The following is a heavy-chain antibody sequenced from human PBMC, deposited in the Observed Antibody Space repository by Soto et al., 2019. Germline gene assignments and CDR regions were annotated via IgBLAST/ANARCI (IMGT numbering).Heavy chain of an antibody. V-gene: IGHV1-2*02. D-gene: IGHD5-12*01. Sequence: ASVKVSCKTSGDSFNDYYIHWVRQAPGQGLEWMGWINPDGGATKYAQKFQGRVTVTRDTSIRKVYMELSSLRSDDTAVYYCARESGGATATLDYYYFYMDVWGKGTTVTVSS. CDR3: ARESGGATATLDYYYFYMDV. CDR2: INPDGGAT. J-gene: IGHJ6*03. CDR1: GDSFNDYY.